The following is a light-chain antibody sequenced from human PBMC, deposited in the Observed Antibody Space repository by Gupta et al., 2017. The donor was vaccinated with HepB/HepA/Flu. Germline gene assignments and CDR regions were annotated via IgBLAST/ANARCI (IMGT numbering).Light chain of an antibody. CDR1: QSVLYSSNNKNY. Sequence: DIVMTQSPDSLAVSLGERATINCKSSQSVLYSSNNKNYLAWYQQKPGQPPKLVIYWASTRESGVPDRFSGSGSGTDFTLNISSLQAEDVAVYYCQQYYNNPITFGQGTRLEIK. CDR3: QQYYNNPIT. J-gene: IGKJ5*01. CDR2: WAS. V-gene: IGKV4-1*01.